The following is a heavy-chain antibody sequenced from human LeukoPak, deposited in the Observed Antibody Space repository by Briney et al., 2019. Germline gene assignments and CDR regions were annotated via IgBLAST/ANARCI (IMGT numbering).Heavy chain of an antibody. J-gene: IGHJ4*02. CDR2: IIPIFGTA. V-gene: IGHV1-69*05. Sequence: ASVKVSCKASGGTFSSYAISWVRQAPGQGLEWMGRIIPIFGTANYAQKFQGRVTITTDESTSTAYMELSSLRSEDTAVYYCATNYMVRGVIFDYWGQGTLVTVSS. CDR3: ATNYMVRGVIFDY. D-gene: IGHD3-10*01. CDR1: GGTFSSYA.